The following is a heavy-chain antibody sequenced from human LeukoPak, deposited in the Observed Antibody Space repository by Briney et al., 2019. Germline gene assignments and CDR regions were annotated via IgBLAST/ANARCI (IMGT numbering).Heavy chain of an antibody. Sequence: GGSLRLSCAASGFTFSTYAMHWVRQAPGKGLEWVAVISYDGSSKYYADSVKGRFTISRDNSKNTLYLQMNSLRAEDTAVYYCARGGGYCSSTSCLYFDYWGQGTLVTVSS. CDR3: ARGGGYCSSTSCLYFDY. D-gene: IGHD2-2*03. V-gene: IGHV3-30*04. CDR2: ISYDGSSK. J-gene: IGHJ4*02. CDR1: GFTFSTYA.